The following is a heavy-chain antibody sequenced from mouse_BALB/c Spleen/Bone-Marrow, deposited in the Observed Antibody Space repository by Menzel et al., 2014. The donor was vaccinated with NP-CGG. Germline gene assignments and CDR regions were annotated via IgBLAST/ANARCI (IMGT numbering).Heavy chain of an antibody. CDR3: ARNYGSYVGAMDY. CDR1: GFSLTSYG. J-gene: IGHJ4*01. CDR2: IWSDGST. D-gene: IGHD1-1*02. Sequence: VKVEESGPGLVAPSQSLSITCTVSGFSLTSYGVHWVRQPPGKGLEWLVVIWSDGSTSYNSALKSRLSISKDNSKSQVFLKMNSLQTDDTAMYYCARNYGSYVGAMDYWGQGTSVTVSS. V-gene: IGHV2-6*02.